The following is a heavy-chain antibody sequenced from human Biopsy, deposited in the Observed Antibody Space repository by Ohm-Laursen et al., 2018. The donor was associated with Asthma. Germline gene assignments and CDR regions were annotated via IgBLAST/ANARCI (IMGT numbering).Heavy chain of an antibody. CDR2: IYYSGST. Sequence: TLSLTCPVSGGSISSGDLYWSWSRQHPGKGLEWIGFIYYSGSTYYNPSLKSRVSISIDTSKNQFSLKLSSVTAADTAVYYCARAQDYYDSRGYYRSFDYWGQGTLVTVSS. CDR1: GGSISSGDLY. V-gene: IGHV4-31*03. CDR3: ARAQDYYDSRGYYRSFDY. D-gene: IGHD3-22*01. J-gene: IGHJ4*02.